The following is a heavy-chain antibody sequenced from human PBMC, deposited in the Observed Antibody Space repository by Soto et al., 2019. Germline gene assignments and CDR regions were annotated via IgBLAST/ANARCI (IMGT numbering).Heavy chain of an antibody. V-gene: IGHV3-48*02. CDR2: ITGSSTNR. D-gene: IGHD5-12*01. J-gene: IGHJ4*02. Sequence: EVQLVESGGGLVQPGGSLRLSCAASGFTFSSYSMTWTRQAPGKGLEWISYITGSSTNRFYAESVKGRFTISRDNAKNSLYLQMNSLRDEDTAVYYCARDSGNGGGDDYWGQGTLVTVSS. CDR1: GFTFSSYS. CDR3: ARDSGNGGGDDY.